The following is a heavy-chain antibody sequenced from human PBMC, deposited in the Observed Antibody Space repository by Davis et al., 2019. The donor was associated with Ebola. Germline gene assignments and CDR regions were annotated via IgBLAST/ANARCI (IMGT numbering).Heavy chain of an antibody. Sequence: GGSLRLSCAASGFTFSTYSMNWVRQAPGKGLEWVAFISYDGRNKYYADSVKGRFTFSRDNSKNTLYLQMDTLRVEDTALYYCTKGQGYFLDYWGQGTLVTVSS. CDR3: TKGQGYFLDY. CDR1: GFTFSTYS. V-gene: IGHV3-30*02. CDR2: ISYDGRNK. D-gene: IGHD6-13*01. J-gene: IGHJ4*02.